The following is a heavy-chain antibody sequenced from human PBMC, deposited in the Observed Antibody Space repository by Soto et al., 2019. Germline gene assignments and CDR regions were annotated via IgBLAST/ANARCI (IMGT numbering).Heavy chain of an antibody. Sequence: QVQLVQSGAEVKKPGSSVKVSCKASGGTFSSDTISWVRQAPGQGLEWMGRIIPILGIAKYAQKFQGRVTITADKSTSTAYMELSSLRSEDTAVYYCARDRYNWNARDYYYGMDVWGQGTTVTVSS. D-gene: IGHD1-1*01. CDR1: GGTFSSDT. CDR3: ARDRYNWNARDYYYGMDV. CDR2: IIPILGIA. J-gene: IGHJ6*02. V-gene: IGHV1-69*08.